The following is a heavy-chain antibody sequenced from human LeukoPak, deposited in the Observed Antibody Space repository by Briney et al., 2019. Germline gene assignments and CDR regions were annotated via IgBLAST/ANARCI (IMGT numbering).Heavy chain of an antibody. CDR1: GFTFSNYG. Sequence: PGGSLRLSCAASGFTFSNYGMHWVRQAPGKGLEWVAVIGYDGSYKSYGGSVKGRFTISRDNSKNTLFLQMNSLRADDTAVYYCARDTLIAAPKTGTVTRVGWFDTWGQGTLVTVSS. CDR3: ARDTLIAAPKTGTVTRVGWFDT. J-gene: IGHJ5*02. CDR2: IGYDGSYK. V-gene: IGHV3-33*01. D-gene: IGHD6-13*01.